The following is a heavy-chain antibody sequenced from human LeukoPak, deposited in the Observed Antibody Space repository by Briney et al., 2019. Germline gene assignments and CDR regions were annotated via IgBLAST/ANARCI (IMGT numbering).Heavy chain of an antibody. D-gene: IGHD2-2*03. CDR3: AREKLDIVIVPGRESSFYYYYYTDV. CDR1: GGSFSSGSYY. J-gene: IGHJ6*03. V-gene: IGHV4-61*02. CDR2: INTSGST. Sequence: SETLSLTCTVSGGSFSSGSYYWSWIRQPAGKGLEWIGRINTSGSTNYNPSLKSRVTMSVDTSKNQFSLKLSSVTAADTAVYYCAREKLDIVIVPGRESSFYYYYYTDVWGKGTTVTISS.